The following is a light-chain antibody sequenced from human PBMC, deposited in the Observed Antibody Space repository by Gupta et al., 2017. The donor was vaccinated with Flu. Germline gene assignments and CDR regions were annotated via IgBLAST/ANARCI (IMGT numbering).Light chain of an antibody. CDR2: ENN. V-gene: IGLV1-51*02. Sequence: QSVLTQPPSVSAAPGQKVTIFCPGSSSNIGSNFVSWYQQLPRTAPKLLIYENNRRPAGIPDRFSGSKSGTSATLDITGLQTGDEADYYCGTWDSSLSAEVFGGGTKLTVL. J-gene: IGLJ3*02. CDR1: SSNIGSNF. CDR3: GTWDSSLSAEV.